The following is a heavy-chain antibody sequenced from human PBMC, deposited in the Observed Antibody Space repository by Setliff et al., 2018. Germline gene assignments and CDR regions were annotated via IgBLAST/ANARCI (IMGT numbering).Heavy chain of an antibody. CDR1: GGSISNYY. CDR3: AREQWLDPPGYYYMDV. Sequence: PSETLSLTCTVSGGSISNYYWSWIRQPAGKGLEWIGRIYTSGSTNYNPSLKIRVTISVDTSKNQFSLKLNSVTAADMAVYYCAREQWLDPPGYYYMDVWAKGTTVTVSS. J-gene: IGHJ6*03. CDR2: IYTSGST. V-gene: IGHV4-4*07. D-gene: IGHD6-19*01.